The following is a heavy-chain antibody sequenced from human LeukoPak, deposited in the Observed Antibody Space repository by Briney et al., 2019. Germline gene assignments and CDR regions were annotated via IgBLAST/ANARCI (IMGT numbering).Heavy chain of an antibody. J-gene: IGHJ6*02. Sequence: ASVKVSCKASGYTVTNYYMHWVRQAPGQGLEWMGVINPNGGGTSYAQKFQGRVTMTRDTSTSTVYMELSSLRSEDTAVYYCAAWGSSSSPLPGMDVWGQGTTVTVSS. D-gene: IGHD6-13*01. V-gene: IGHV1-46*01. CDR3: AAWGSSSSPLPGMDV. CDR2: INPNGGGT. CDR1: GYTVTNYY.